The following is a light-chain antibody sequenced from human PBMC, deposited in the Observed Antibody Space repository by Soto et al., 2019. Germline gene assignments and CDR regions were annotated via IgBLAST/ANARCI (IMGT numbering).Light chain of an antibody. CDR2: AAS. V-gene: IGKV1-9*01. J-gene: IGKJ4*02. CDR1: QGISSY. CDR3: QQLNSYPLT. Sequence: DLQLTQSPSFLSASVGDRVTITCRASQGISSYLAWYQQKPGKAPKLLIYAASTLQSGVPSRFSGNGYGTERTLTISSLQPEDFATYYCQQLNSYPLTFGGGTKVEIK.